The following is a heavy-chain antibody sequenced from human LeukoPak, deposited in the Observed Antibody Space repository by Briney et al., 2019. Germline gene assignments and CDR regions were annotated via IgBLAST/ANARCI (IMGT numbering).Heavy chain of an antibody. CDR2: IRYDGSNK. V-gene: IGHV3-30*02. CDR3: AKPFWVVRGVVSYYFDY. Sequence: GGSLRLSCAASGFTFSSYGMHWVRQAPGKGLEWVAFIRYDGSNKYYADSVKGRFTISRDNSKNTLYLQMNSLRAEDTAVYYCAKPFWVVRGVVSYYFDYWGQGTLVTVSS. CDR1: GFTFSSYG. J-gene: IGHJ4*02. D-gene: IGHD3-10*01.